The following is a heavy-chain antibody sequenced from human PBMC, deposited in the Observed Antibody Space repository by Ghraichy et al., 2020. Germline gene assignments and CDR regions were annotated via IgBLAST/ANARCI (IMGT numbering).Heavy chain of an antibody. CDR2: IYHSGST. CDR3: ARGQGVGATLVDY. Sequence: SETLSLTCTVSGGSISSYYWSWIRQPPGKGLEWIGYIYHSGSTKYNPSLKSRVTISVDTSKNQFSLKLSSVTAADTAVYYCARGQGVGATLVDYWGQGTLVTVSS. J-gene: IGHJ4*02. V-gene: IGHV4-59*01. CDR1: GGSISSYY. D-gene: IGHD1-26*01.